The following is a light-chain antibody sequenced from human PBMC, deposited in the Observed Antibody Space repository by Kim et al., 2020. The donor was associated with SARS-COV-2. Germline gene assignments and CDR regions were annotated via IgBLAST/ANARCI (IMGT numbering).Light chain of an antibody. CDR2: GKN. Sequence: SSALTQDPAVSVALVQTVRITCQGDSLRSYYASWYQQKPGQAPVLVIYGKNNRPSGIPDRFSGSSSGNTASLTITGAQAEDEADYYCNSRDSSGNHYVVFGGGTQLTVL. J-gene: IGLJ2*01. CDR1: SLRSYY. CDR3: NSRDSSGNHYVV. V-gene: IGLV3-19*01.